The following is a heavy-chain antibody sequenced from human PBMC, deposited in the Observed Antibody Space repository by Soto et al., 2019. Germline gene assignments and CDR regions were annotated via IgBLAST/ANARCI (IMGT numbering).Heavy chain of an antibody. Sequence: ESGGGLVQPGGSLRLSCAASGFTFSTSGMNWVRQAPGKGLEFVAYISGTTSATYYAESVKGRFTISRDNAKNSLFLQMTSLRDEDTAVYYCARHLTLTGDYWGQGTLVTVSS. CDR1: GFTFSTSG. CDR3: ARHLTLTGDY. CDR2: ISGTTSAT. V-gene: IGHV3-48*02. J-gene: IGHJ4*02.